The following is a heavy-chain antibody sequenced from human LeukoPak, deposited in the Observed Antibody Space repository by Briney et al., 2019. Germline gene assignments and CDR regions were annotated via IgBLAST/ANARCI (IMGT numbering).Heavy chain of an antibody. Sequence: PGGSLRLSCAASAFSLNAYNMNWVRQAPGKGLEWVSSISYTGTYIYYADSVKGRFTISRDNSKNTLYLQMNSLRAEDTAVYYCARETEGQFKEVRPVWFGELSWGQGTLVTVSS. CDR1: AFSLNAYN. J-gene: IGHJ4*02. CDR3: ARETEGQFKEVRPVWFGELS. V-gene: IGHV3-21*01. CDR2: ISYTGTYI. D-gene: IGHD3-10*01.